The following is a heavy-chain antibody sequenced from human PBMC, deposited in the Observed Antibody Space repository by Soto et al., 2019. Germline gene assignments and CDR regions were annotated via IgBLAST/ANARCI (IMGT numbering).Heavy chain of an antibody. CDR1: GFTFSSYA. D-gene: IGHD4-17*01. CDR3: AKVDYGDSPSGFDY. V-gene: IGHV3-23*01. J-gene: IGHJ4*02. CDR2: ISGSGGST. Sequence: GGSLRLSCAASGFTFSSYAMSCARQAPGKGLEWVSAISGSGGSTYYADSVKGRFTISRDNSKNTLYLQMNSLRAEDTAVYYCAKVDYGDSPSGFDYWGQGTLVTVSS.